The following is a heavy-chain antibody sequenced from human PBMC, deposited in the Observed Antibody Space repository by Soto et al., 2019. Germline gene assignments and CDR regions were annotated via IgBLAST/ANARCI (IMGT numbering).Heavy chain of an antibody. Sequence: QVQLVHSGAEVKKAGSSVKGSCKASGYTCTLYYMHWVRQAPGQGLEWMGIINPSGGSTSYTQKFQGRVTMTRDTSTSTVYMELSSLRSEDTAVYYCARRRGRDCDYWGQGTLVTVSS. V-gene: IGHV1-46*01. CDR3: ARRRGRDCDY. CDR2: INPSGGST. CDR1: GYTCTLYY. J-gene: IGHJ4*02.